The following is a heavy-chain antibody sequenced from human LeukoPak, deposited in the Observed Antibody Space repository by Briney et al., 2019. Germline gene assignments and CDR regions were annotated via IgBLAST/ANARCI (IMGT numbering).Heavy chain of an antibody. V-gene: IGHV3-64*01. D-gene: IGHD1-26*01. Sequence: PGGSLRLSCAASGFTFSSYAMHWVRQAPGKGLEYVSAISSNGGSTYYANSVKGRFTISRDNSKNTLYLQMGSLRAEDMAVYYCAREGAVGEWELYDYWGQGTLVTVSS. CDR3: AREGAVGEWELYDY. CDR1: GFTFSSYA. CDR2: ISSNGGST. J-gene: IGHJ4*02.